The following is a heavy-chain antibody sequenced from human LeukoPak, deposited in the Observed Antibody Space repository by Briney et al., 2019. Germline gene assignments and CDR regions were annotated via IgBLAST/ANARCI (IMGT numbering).Heavy chain of an antibody. Sequence: GGSLRPSCAASGFTFSSYSMNWVRQAPGKGLEWVSYISSSSSTIYYADSVKGRFTISRDNAKNSLYLQMNSLRAEDTAVYYCAKSIGWLGPGYYFDYWGQGTLVTVSS. J-gene: IGHJ4*02. CDR3: AKSIGWLGPGYYFDY. CDR1: GFTFSSYS. CDR2: ISSSSSTI. V-gene: IGHV3-48*01. D-gene: IGHD6-19*01.